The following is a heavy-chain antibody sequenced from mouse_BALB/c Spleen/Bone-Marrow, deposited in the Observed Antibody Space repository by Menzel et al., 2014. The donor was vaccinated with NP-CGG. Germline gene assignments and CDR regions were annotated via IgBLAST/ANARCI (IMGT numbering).Heavy chain of an antibody. J-gene: IGHJ2*01. Sequence: EVKLMESGGGLVQPGGSLELSCAASGFDFSRYWMSWVRQAPGKGLEWIGEINPDSSTINYTPSLKDKFIISRDNAKNTLFLQMSKVRSEDTALYYCARQSYYGYSDYWGQGTTLTVSS. CDR3: ARQSYYGYSDY. D-gene: IGHD1-2*01. CDR2: INPDSSTI. CDR1: GFDFSRYW. V-gene: IGHV4-1*02.